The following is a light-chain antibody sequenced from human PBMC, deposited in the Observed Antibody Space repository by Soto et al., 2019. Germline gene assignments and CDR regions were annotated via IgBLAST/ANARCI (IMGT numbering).Light chain of an antibody. CDR1: QRVSISY. CDR3: QQYGSSPYT. V-gene: IGKV3-20*01. CDR2: GAS. J-gene: IGKJ2*01. Sequence: EIVLTQSTGTLSLSPGERATLSCRASQRVSISYLAWYQQKPGQAPRLLIYGASSRATGIPDRFSGSGSGTDFTLTISRLEPEDFAVYYCQQYGSSPYTFGQGTKLEIK.